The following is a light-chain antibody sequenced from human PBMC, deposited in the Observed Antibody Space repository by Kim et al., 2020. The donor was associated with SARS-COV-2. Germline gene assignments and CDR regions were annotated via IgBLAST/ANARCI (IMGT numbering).Light chain of an antibody. Sequence: EIVMTQSPATLSVSPGERATLSCRASQSVSSNLAWYQQRPDQAPSLLIYAASIRATGIPARFSGSGSGTEFTLTISSLQSEDFAVYYCQQYNNWPPELTFGGGTKVDIK. J-gene: IGKJ4*01. CDR3: QQYNNWPPELT. CDR2: AAS. CDR1: QSVSSN. V-gene: IGKV3-15*01.